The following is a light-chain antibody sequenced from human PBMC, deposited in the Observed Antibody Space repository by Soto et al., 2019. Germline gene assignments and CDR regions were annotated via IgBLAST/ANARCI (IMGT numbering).Light chain of an antibody. J-gene: IGKJ2*01. CDR2: KAS. Sequence: DIQMTQSPSSLSASVGDRVTITCRASQSISTWLAWYQQIPGRAPKLLIYKASSLESGVPSRLSGSGYETEFTLTISRLQPDDFATYYCKQYNSXSYTCGQGTKV. CDR3: KQYNSXSYT. V-gene: IGKV1-5*03. CDR1: QSISTW.